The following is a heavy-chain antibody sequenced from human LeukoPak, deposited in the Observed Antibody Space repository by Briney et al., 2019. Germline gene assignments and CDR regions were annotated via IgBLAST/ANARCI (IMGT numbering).Heavy chain of an antibody. V-gene: IGHV4-34*01. CDR1: GGSFSGYY. J-gene: IGHJ4*02. CDR3: ARYIAAAGPFDY. Sequence: SETLSLTCAVYGGSFSGYYWSWIRQPPGKGLEWIGEINHSGSTNYNPSLKSRVTISVDTSKNQFSLKLSSVTAADTAVYYCARYIAAAGPFDYWGQGTLVSVSS. D-gene: IGHD6-13*01. CDR2: INHSGST.